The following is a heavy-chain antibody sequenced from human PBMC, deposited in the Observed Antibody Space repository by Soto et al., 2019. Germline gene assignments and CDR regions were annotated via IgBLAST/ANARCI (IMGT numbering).Heavy chain of an antibody. CDR2: IWYDGSNK. Sequence: PGGSLRLSCAASGFTFSSYGMHWVRQAPGKGLEWVAVIWYDGSNKYYADSVKGRFTISRDNSKNTLYLQMNSLRAEDTAVYYCARDRRYYDSSGYYSSYYYYGMDVWGQGTTVTVSS. J-gene: IGHJ6*02. D-gene: IGHD3-22*01. V-gene: IGHV3-33*01. CDR3: ARDRRYYDSSGYYSSYYYYGMDV. CDR1: GFTFSSYG.